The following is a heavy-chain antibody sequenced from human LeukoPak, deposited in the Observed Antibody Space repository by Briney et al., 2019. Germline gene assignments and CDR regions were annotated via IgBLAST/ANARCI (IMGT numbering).Heavy chain of an antibody. V-gene: IGHV3-7*01. CDR3: VRVLRDYVEAFDI. J-gene: IGHJ3*02. CDR2: TNQDGSEK. Sequence: GGSLRLSCAGTGFNFRTYWMSWVRQAPGKGLEWLANTNQDGSEKHYVDSVKGRMSISRDNAKSSLYLQMNSLRVEDTAVYYCVRVLRDYVEAFDIWGQGTMVTVSS. CDR1: GFNFRTYW. D-gene: IGHD4-17*01.